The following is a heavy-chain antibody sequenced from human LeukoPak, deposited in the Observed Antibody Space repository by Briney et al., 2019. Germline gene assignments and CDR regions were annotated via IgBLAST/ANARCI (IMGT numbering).Heavy chain of an antibody. Sequence: PGGSLRLSCAASGFTFSSYAMSWVRQAPGKGLEWVSAISGSGGSTYYADSVKGRFTISRDNSKNTLYLQMSSLRAEDTAVYYCAKNRRGHMTVRTHGGLLDYWGQGTLVTVSS. CDR3: AKNRRGHMTVRTHGGLLDY. J-gene: IGHJ4*02. CDR2: ISGSGGST. D-gene: IGHD3-22*01. CDR1: GFTFSSYA. V-gene: IGHV3-23*01.